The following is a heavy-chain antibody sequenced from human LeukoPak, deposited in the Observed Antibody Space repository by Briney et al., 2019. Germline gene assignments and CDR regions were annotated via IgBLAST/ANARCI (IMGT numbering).Heavy chain of an antibody. Sequence: GGSLRLSCAASGFTFSSQWMSWVRQAPGKGLEWVANIKEDGSEKSYVDSVKGRFTISRDNAKNSLYLQMNSLRAEDTAVYYCARGPQGLDWLPFFDPWGQGTLVTVSS. CDR3: ARGPQGLDWLPFFDP. J-gene: IGHJ5*02. CDR1: GFTFSSQW. V-gene: IGHV3-7*01. CDR2: IKEDGSEK. D-gene: IGHD3/OR15-3a*01.